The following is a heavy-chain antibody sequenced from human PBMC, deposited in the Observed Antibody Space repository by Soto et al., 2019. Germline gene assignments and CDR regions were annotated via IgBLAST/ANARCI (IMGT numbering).Heavy chain of an antibody. Sequence: SEPLSPTCTVSDGSISSYYWSWIRQPQGKALEWIGYIDYSGSTKYNPSLKSRDTISVDTSKNQFSLRLASVTAADTAFYYCGSVRPSGYVLSWGQGTLVTVSS. D-gene: IGHD6-25*01. CDR2: IDYSGST. V-gene: IGHV4-59*01. CDR3: GSVRPSGYVLS. J-gene: IGHJ5*02. CDR1: DGSISSYY.